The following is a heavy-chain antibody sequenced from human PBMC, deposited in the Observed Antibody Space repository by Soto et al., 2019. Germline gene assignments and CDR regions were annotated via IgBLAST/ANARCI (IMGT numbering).Heavy chain of an antibody. CDR1: GYTFTVYY. CDR3: AREKHYDFWSGRGKDYYYYGMDV. V-gene: IGHV1-2*04. CDR2: INPNSGGT. D-gene: IGHD3-3*01. Sequence: ASVKVYCKTSGYTFTVYYMHWVRQENEQLLEWMGWINPNSGGTNYAQKFQGWVTMTRDTSISTAYMELSRLRSDDTAVYYCAREKHYDFWSGRGKDYYYYGMDVWGQGTTVSGSS. J-gene: IGHJ6*01.